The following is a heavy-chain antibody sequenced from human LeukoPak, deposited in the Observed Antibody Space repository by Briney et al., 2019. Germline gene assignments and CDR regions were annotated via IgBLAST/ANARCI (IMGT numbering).Heavy chain of an antibody. J-gene: IGHJ4*02. CDR2: IYPRDGST. CDR3: ARDQEGSDY. CDR1: GYTFTNNY. Sequence: EASVKVSCKASGYTFTNNYLHWVRQAPGQGLEWMGMIYPRDGSTSYAQNFQGRVTVTRDTSTTTVHMELRGLRSEDTAVYYCARDQEGSDYWGQGTVVTVSS. V-gene: IGHV1-46*01.